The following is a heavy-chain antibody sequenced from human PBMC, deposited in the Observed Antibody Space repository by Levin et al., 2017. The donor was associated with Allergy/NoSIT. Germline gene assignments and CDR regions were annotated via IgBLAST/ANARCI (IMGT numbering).Heavy chain of an antibody. V-gene: IGHV3-30*18. CDR3: AKDRSAGSYSLDASDI. J-gene: IGHJ3*02. D-gene: IGHD3-10*01. CDR2: ISSDGRNK. CDR1: GFTFSNYA. Sequence: GGSLRLSCAASGFTFSNYAMHWVRQAPGQGLEWVAVISSDGRNKYYTDSVKGRFTISRDNSKNTLYVQMSRLRTEDTAVYYCAKDRSAGSYSLDASDIWGQGTMVTVSS.